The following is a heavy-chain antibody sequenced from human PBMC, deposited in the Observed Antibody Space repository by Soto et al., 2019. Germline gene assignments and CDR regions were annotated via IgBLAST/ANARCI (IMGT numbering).Heavy chain of an antibody. J-gene: IGHJ3*02. CDR2: INPNGGST. CDR3: AREKWLVRRNDPFDI. V-gene: IGHV1-46*01. Sequence: QVQLVPSGAEVKKPGASVKDSCKASGYTFINYYMHWVRQAPGQGLEWMGIINPNGGSTTSAQKFQGRVTLTRDTSTNTVNMELSSLRSEDTAVYYCAREKWLVRRNDPFDIWAQGTKVTVSS. D-gene: IGHD6-19*01. CDR1: GYTFINYY.